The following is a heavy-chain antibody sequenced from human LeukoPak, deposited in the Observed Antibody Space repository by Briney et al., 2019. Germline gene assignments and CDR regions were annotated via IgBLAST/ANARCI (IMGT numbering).Heavy chain of an antibody. D-gene: IGHD5/OR15-5a*01. CDR3: AAGGVYSLLDH. CDR2: FDPEDGET. V-gene: IGHV1-24*01. J-gene: IGHJ4*02. CDR1: GDTLSELS. Sequence: ASLKVSCKVSGDTLSELSMHWVRQAPGKGLEWMGGFDPEDGETIYAQKFQGRFTITEDTSTDTAYMELRSLRSDDTAVYYCAAGGVYSLLDHWGQGTQVTVSS.